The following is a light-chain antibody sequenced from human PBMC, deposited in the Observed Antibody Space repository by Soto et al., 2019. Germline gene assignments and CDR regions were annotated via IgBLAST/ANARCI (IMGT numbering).Light chain of an antibody. V-gene: IGKV2-28*01. CDR3: MQALQTPPWT. CDR1: QSLLHSNGYNY. CDR2: LGS. J-gene: IGKJ1*01. Sequence: DILMTQSPLSLPFTPGEPSSISCGSSQSLLHSNGYNYLDWYLQKPGQSPQLLIYLGSNRSSGVPDRFSGSGSGTDFTLKISRVEAEDVGVYYCMQALQTPPWTFGQGTRVDIK.